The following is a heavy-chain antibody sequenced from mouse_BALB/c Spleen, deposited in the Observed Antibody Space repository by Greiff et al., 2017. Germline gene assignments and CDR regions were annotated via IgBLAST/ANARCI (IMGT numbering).Heavy chain of an antibody. V-gene: IGHV1-15*01. J-gene: IGHJ4*01. CDR1: GYTFTDYE. CDR2: IDPETGGT. D-gene: IGHD1-1*01. Sequence: VQLQESGAELVRPGASVTLSCKASGYTFTDYEMHWVKQTPVHGLEWIGAIDPETGGTAYNQKFKGKATLTADKSSSTAYMELRSLTSEDSAVYYCARWDYGNAMDYWGQGTSVTVSS. CDR3: ARWDYGNAMDY.